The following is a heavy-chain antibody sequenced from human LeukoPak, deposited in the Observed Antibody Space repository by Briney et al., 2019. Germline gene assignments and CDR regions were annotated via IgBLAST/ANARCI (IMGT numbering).Heavy chain of an antibody. J-gene: IGHJ4*02. Sequence: GGSLRLSCAASGFTFSSYGMHWVRQAPGKGLEWVAFIRYDGSNKYYADSVKGRFTISRENSKNTLYLQMNSLRAEDTAVYYCAKDWRYFDLPNYFDYWGQGTLVTVSS. V-gene: IGHV3-30*02. CDR3: AKDWRYFDLPNYFDY. D-gene: IGHD3-9*01. CDR1: GFTFSSYG. CDR2: IRYDGSNK.